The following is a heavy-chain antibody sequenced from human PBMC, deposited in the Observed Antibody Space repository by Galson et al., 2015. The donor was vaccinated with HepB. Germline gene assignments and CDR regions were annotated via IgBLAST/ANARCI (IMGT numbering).Heavy chain of an antibody. V-gene: IGHV3-53*01. CDR1: GFTVRSNY. CDR2: IYSGGAT. J-gene: IGHJ4*02. Sequence: SLRLSCAPSGFTVRSNYMSWVRQAPGKGLEWVSVIYSGGATYYTDSVKGRFTISRDTSKNTLYLQMNNLRAEDTAVYFCARGTGNYYCYFDYWGQGTLVTVSS. D-gene: IGHD1-26*01. CDR3: ARGTGNYYCYFDY.